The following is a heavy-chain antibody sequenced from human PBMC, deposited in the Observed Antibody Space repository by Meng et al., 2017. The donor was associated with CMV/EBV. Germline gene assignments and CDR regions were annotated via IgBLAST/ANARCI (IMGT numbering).Heavy chain of an antibody. CDR1: GFSLSTSGMR. V-gene: IGHV2-70D*14. CDR2: IDWDDDK. Sequence: SGPTLVKPTQTLTLTCTFSGFSLSTSGMRVSWIRQPPGKALEWLARIDWDDDKFYSTSLKTRLTISKDTSTNQVVLTMTNMDPVDTATYYCARAHTDYYYGMDVWGQGTTVTVSS. J-gene: IGHJ6*02. D-gene: IGHD4-17*01. CDR3: ARAHTDYYYGMDV.